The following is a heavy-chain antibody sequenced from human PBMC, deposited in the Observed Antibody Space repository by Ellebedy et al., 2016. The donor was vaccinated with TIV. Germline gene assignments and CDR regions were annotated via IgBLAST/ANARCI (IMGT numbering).Heavy chain of an antibody. CDR2: IDWDDDK. CDR3: ARIQSKRELLRDGWFDP. D-gene: IGHD1-26*01. J-gene: IGHJ5*02. Sequence: SGPTLVKPTQTLTLTCTFSGFSLSTSGMCVSWIRQPPGKALEWLARIDWDDDKYYSTSLKTRLTISKDTSQNQVVLTMTNMDPVDTATYYCARIQSKRELLRDGWFDPWGQGTLVTVSS. CDR1: GFSLSTSGMC. V-gene: IGHV2-70*11.